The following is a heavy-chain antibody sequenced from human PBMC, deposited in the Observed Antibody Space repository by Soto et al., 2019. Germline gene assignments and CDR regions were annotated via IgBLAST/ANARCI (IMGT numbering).Heavy chain of an antibody. CDR3: ARFLVGDSSGYYEWGFDY. V-gene: IGHV4-31*03. J-gene: IGHJ4*02. CDR1: GGSISSGGYY. D-gene: IGHD3-22*01. Sequence: SETLSLTCTVSGGSISSGGYYWSWIRQHPGKGLEWIGYIYYSGSTYYNPSLKSRVTISVDTSKNQFSLKLSSVTAADTAVYYCARFLVGDSSGYYEWGFDYWGQGTLVTVSS. CDR2: IYYSGST.